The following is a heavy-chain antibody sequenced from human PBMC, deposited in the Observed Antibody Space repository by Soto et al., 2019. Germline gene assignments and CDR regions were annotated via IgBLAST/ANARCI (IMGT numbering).Heavy chain of an antibody. CDR2: ISWDGGST. D-gene: IGHD3-10*01. Sequence: EVQLVESGGVVVQPGGSLRLSCAASGFTFDDYTMHWVRQAPGKGLEWVSLISWDGGSTYYADSVKGRFTISRDNSKNSLYLQMNSLRTEDTALYYCAKDHDTMVRGVIRPYYYGMDVW. CDR3: AKDHDTMVRGVIRPYYYGMDV. CDR1: GFTFDDYT. V-gene: IGHV3-43*01. J-gene: IGHJ6*01.